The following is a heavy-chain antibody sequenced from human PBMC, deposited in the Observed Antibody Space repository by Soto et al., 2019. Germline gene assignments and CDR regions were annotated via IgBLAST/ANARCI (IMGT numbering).Heavy chain of an antibody. D-gene: IGHD2-2*01. Sequence: PSETLSLTCTVSGGSISSYYWSWIRQPPGKGLEWIGYIYYSGSTNYNPSLKSRVTISVDTSKNQFSLKLSSVTAADTAVYYCARAGQLLDYYYYYYMDVWGKGTTVTVS. J-gene: IGHJ6*03. CDR2: IYYSGST. V-gene: IGHV4-59*01. CDR3: ARAGQLLDYYYYYYMDV. CDR1: GGSISSYY.